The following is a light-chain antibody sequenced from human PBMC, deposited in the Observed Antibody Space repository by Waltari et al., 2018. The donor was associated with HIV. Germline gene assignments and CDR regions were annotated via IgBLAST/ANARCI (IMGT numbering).Light chain of an antibody. CDR3: QSYDSSLSGWV. CDR1: SSHIGAGYE. V-gene: IGLV1-40*01. CDR2: GNS. J-gene: IGLJ3*02. Sequence: QSVLTQPPSVSGAPGPRVTISCTGSSSHIGAGYEVHWYQQLPGTAPKLLIYGNSNRPSGVPDRFSGSKSGTSASLAITGLQAEDEADYYCQSYDSSLSGWVFGGGTKLTVL.